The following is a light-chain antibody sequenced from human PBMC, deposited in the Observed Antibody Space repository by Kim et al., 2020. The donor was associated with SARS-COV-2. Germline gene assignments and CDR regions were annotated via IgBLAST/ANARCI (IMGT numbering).Light chain of an antibody. V-gene: IGKV3-20*01. CDR2: GAS. Sequence: STGERATHPCWASQSVGSSYLAWYQQKPGQAPRLLIYGASNRATGIPDRFSGSGSETDFTLTISRLEPEDFAVYYCQQYSRSPPTFGGGTKVDIK. CDR1: QSVGSSY. J-gene: IGKJ4*01. CDR3: QQYSRSPPT.